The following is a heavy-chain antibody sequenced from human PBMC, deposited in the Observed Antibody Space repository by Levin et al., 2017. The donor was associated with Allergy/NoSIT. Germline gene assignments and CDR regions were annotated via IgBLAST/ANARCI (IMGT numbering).Heavy chain of an antibody. J-gene: IGHJ4*02. Sequence: GGSLRLSCAASGFTFSSYAMSWVRQAPGKGLEWVSAISGSGGYTYYADSVKGRFTISRDNSKNTLYLQMNSLRAEDTAVYYCAKDDSGYDSWGRRFDDWGQGTLVTVSS. CDR1: GFTFSSYA. CDR2: ISGSGGYT. CDR3: AKDDSGYDSWGRRFDD. D-gene: IGHD5-12*01. V-gene: IGHV3-23*01.